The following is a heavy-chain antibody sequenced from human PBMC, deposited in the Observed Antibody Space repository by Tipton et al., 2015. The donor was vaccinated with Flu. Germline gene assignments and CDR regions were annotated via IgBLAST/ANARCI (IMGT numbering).Heavy chain of an antibody. J-gene: IGHJ6*02. D-gene: IGHD2-15*01. CDR1: GYSISSGYY. CDR2: IYHSGST. CDR3: ASEVQDLYYYYGMDV. Sequence: TLSLTCTVSGYSISSGYYWGWIRQPPGKGLEWIGSIYHSGSTYYNPSLKSRVTISVDTSKNQFSLKLSSVTAADTAVYYCASEVQDLYYYYGMDVWGQGTTVTVSS. V-gene: IGHV4-38-2*02.